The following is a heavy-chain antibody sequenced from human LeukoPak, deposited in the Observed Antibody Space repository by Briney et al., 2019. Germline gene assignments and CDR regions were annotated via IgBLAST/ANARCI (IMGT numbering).Heavy chain of an antibody. CDR1: GDSVSSNSAA. V-gene: IGHV6-1*01. CDR3: AREGIAVAGMTGGNWFDP. J-gene: IGHJ5*02. CDR2: TYYRSKWYN. Sequence: SQTLSLTCAISGDSVSSNSAAWNWIRQSPSRGLEWLGRTYYRSKWYNDYAVSVKSRITINPDTSKNQFSLQLNSVTPEDTAVYYCAREGIAVAGMTGGNWFDPWGQGTLVTVSS. D-gene: IGHD6-19*01.